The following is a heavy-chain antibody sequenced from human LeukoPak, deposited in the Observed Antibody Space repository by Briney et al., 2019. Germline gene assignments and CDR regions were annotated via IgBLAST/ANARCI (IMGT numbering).Heavy chain of an antibody. D-gene: IGHD2-8*01. CDR1: GYTFTDYY. Sequence: GASVKVSCKASGYTFTDYYIHCLRQAPGQGLEWMGCIDPNSGGTDYAQKLQGRVIMTRDTSIDTVYMELSRLRSDDTAVYYCARGPSNGAFDIWGQGTMVTVSS. CDR3: ARGPSNGAFDI. J-gene: IGHJ3*02. V-gene: IGHV1-2*02. CDR2: IDPNSGGT.